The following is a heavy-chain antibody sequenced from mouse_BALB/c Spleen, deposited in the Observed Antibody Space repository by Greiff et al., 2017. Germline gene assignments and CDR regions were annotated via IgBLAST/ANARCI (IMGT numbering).Heavy chain of an antibody. J-gene: IGHJ4*01. CDR3: ARAYYGPYYYAMDY. CDR2: ISSGGST. V-gene: IGHV5-6-5*01. Sequence: EVMLVESGGGLVKPGGSLKLSCAASGFTFSSYAMSWVRQTPEKRLEWVASISSGGSTYYPDSVKGRFTISRDNARNILYLQMSSLRSEDTAMYYCARAYYGPYYYAMDYWGQGTSVTVSS. CDR1: GFTFSSYA. D-gene: IGHD1-1*01.